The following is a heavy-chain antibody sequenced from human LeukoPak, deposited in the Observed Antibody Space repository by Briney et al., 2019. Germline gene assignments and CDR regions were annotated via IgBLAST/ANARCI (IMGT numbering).Heavy chain of an antibody. J-gene: IGHJ5*02. CDR2: IHYSGIT. CDR1: GGSMNSYY. CDR3: ARLRRWFDP. Sequence: SETLSLTCTVSGGSMNSYYWSWIRQPPGRGPEWIGYIHYSGITNYNPSLKSRVTISVDTSKNQFSLKLTSVTAADTAVYYCARLRRWFDPWGQGTLVTVSS. V-gene: IGHV4-59*08.